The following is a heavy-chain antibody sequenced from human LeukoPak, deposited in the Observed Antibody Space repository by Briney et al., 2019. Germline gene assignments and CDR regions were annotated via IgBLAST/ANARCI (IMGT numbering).Heavy chain of an antibody. CDR1: KFTFSNYG. CDR3: AKIGNSYGFDY. Sequence: GGSLRLSCTASKFTFSNYGMQWVRQAPGKGLEWVAVISYDGSNKYYADSVKGRFTISRDNSKNTLYLQMNSLRAEDTAVYYCAKIGNSYGFDYWGQGTLVTVSS. J-gene: IGHJ4*02. D-gene: IGHD5-18*01. V-gene: IGHV3-30*18. CDR2: ISYDGSNK.